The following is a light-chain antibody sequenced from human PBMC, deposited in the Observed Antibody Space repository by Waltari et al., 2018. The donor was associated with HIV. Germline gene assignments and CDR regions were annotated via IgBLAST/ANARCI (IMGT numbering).Light chain of an antibody. CDR1: PAAVTSAHY. V-gene: IGLV7-46*01. J-gene: IGLJ3*02. CDR3: LLSYNGARNWV. CDR2: DTS. Sequence: QAVVTQEPSLTVSPGGTVTPTRGSNPAAVTSAHYPYWFQQKPGQAPRTLIYDTSDQHSWTPARFSGSLLGGKAALTLSGAQPEDEAEYYCLLSYNGARNWVFGGGTKLTVL.